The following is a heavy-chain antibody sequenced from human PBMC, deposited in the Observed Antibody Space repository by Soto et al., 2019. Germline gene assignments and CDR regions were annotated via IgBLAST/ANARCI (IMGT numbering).Heavy chain of an antibody. CDR1: GGTFSSYA. CDR3: ARVANYYDSSGYYRYYYYGMDV. Sequence: QVQLVQSGAEVKKPGSSVKVSCKASGGTFSSYAISWVRQAPGQGLEWMGGIIPIFGTANYAQKFQGRVTITADESTSTAYRELSSLRSEDTAVYYCARVANYYDSSGYYRYYYYGMDVWGQGTTVTVSS. J-gene: IGHJ6*02. CDR2: IIPIFGTA. V-gene: IGHV1-69*01. D-gene: IGHD3-22*01.